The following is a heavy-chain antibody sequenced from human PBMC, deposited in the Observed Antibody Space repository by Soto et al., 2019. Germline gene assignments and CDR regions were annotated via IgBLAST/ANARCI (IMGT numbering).Heavy chain of an antibody. Sequence: PGGSLRLSCAASGFTVSSNCMSWVRQAPGKGLEWVSIIYSGGTTYYADSVKGRFTISRDNSKNTLYLQMNSLRAEDTAVYYCARGGYSYGYDYWGQGTLVTVSS. J-gene: IGHJ4*02. D-gene: IGHD5-18*01. CDR3: ARGGYSYGYDY. CDR1: GFTVSSNC. V-gene: IGHV3-53*01. CDR2: IYSGGTT.